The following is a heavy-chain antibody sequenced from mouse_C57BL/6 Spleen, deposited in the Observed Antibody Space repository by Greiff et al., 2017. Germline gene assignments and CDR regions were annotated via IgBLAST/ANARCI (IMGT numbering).Heavy chain of an antibody. CDR2: ISSGSSTI. V-gene: IGHV5-17*01. CDR1: GFTFSDYG. J-gene: IGHJ4*01. CDR3: ARGGTTVVDAMDY. Sequence: EVKLEESGGGLVKPGGSLKLSCAASGFTFSDYGMHWVRQAPEKGLEWVAYISSGSSTIYYADTVKGRFTISRDNAKNTLFLQMTSLRSEDTAMYYCARGGTTVVDAMDYWGQGTSVTVSS. D-gene: IGHD1-1*01.